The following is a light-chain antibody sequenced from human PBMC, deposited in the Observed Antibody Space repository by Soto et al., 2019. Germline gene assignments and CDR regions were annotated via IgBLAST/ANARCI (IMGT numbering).Light chain of an antibody. V-gene: IGLV1-51*01. CDR2: DHN. J-gene: IGLJ2*01. CDR1: SSNIGNNY. Sequence: QSVLTQPPSVSAAPGQKVTISCSGSSSNIGNNYVSWYQQLPGTAPKLLIYDHNKRPSGMPDRFSGSKTGTSATLGITGLQTGDEANYYCGTWDSSLSVGVFGGGTKLTVL. CDR3: GTWDSSLSVGV.